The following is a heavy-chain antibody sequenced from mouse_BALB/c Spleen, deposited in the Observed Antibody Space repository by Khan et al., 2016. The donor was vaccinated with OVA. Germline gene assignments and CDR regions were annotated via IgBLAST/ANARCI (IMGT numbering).Heavy chain of an antibody. J-gene: IGHJ1*01. CDR1: GFNIRDNY. CDR3: ARPSYDPRSFDV. CDR2: IAPSNGNV. Sequence: EVKLLESGAELVKPGASVKLSCTASGFNIRDNYIHWVKQRPEQGLEWIGRIAPSNGNVKYDPKFQGKATITADTSSNTAYLPVRSLTSEDSAVYYCARPSYDPRSFDVWGAGTTVTVSS. D-gene: IGHD2-3*01. V-gene: IGHV14-3*02.